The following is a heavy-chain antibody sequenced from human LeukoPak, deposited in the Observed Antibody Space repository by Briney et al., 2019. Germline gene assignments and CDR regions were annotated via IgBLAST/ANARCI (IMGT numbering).Heavy chain of an antibody. Sequence: PSETLSLTCTVSGGSISSSSYYWGWIRQPPGKGLEWIGSIYYSGSTYYNPSLKSRVTMSVDTSKNQFSLKLSSVTAADTAVYYCARVGWQWLSKGAFDIWGQGTMVTVSS. CDR3: ARVGWQWLSKGAFDI. CDR1: GGSISSSSYY. V-gene: IGHV4-39*07. J-gene: IGHJ3*02. D-gene: IGHD6-19*01. CDR2: IYYSGST.